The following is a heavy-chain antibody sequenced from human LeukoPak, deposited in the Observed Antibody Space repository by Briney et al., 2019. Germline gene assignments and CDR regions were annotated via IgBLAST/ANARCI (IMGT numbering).Heavy chain of an antibody. CDR3: ASRPDRSVDTPWWYFDL. V-gene: IGHV4-59*01. CDR2: IYYSGST. J-gene: IGHJ2*01. Sequence: KPSETLSLTCTVSGGSISSYYWSWIRQPPGKGLEWIGYIYYSGSTNYNPSLKSRVTISVDTSKNQFSLKLSSVTAADTAVYYCASRPDRSVDTPWWYFDLWGRGTLVTVSS. CDR1: GGSISSYY. D-gene: IGHD5-18*01.